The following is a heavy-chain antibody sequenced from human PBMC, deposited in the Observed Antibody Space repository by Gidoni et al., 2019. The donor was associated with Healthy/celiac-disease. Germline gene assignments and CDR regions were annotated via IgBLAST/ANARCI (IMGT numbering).Heavy chain of an antibody. CDR3: ARGPAQMATVY. Sequence: QEQLVQSGAEVKKPGSSGKVSCKASGGTFSSYAISWVRQAPGQGLEWMGRIIPILGIANYAQKFQGRVMITADKSTSTAYMELSSLRSEDTAVYYCARGPAQMATVYWGQGTLVTVSS. D-gene: IGHD5-12*01. V-gene: IGHV1-69*09. CDR1: GGTFSSYA. J-gene: IGHJ4*02. CDR2: IIPILGIA.